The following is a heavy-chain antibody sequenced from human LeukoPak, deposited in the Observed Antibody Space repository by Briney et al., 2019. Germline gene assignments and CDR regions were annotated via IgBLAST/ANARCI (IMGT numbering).Heavy chain of an antibody. J-gene: IGHJ4*02. CDR3: ARGPPRGYYRN. CDR1: GFTFSSYA. D-gene: IGHD3-3*01. CDR2: INHSGST. V-gene: IGHV4-34*01. Sequence: PGGSLRLSCAASGFTFSSYAMSWIRQPPGKGLEWIGEINHSGSTNYNPSLKSRVTISVDTSKNQFSLKLSSVTAADTAVYYCARGPPRGYYRNWGQGTLVTVSS.